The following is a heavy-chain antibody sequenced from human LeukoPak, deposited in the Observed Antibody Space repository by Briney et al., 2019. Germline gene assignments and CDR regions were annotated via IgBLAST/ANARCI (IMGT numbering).Heavy chain of an antibody. CDR1: GFSDAW. CDR2: IESDGSST. CDR3: ARSVYYYYYMDV. V-gene: IGHV3-74*01. J-gene: IGHJ6*03. Sequence: GGSPRLSCAASGFSDAWMSWVRQAPGQGLVWVSHIESDGSSTRYADSVKGRFTISRDNAKNTLYLQMNSLRAEDTAVYYCARSVYYYYYMDVWGKGTTVTVSS.